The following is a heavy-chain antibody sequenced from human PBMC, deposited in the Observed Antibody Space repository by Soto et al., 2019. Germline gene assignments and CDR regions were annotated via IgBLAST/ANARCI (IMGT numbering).Heavy chain of an antibody. J-gene: IGHJ5*02. D-gene: IGHD2-21*01. CDR2: INSDGSST. V-gene: IGHV3-74*01. CDR1: GFTFSSYW. CDR3: ARDHVVSRNWFDP. Sequence: GGSLRLSCAASGFTFSSYWMHWVRQAPGKGLVWVSRINSDGSSTSYADSVKGGFTISRDNAKNTLYLQMNSLRAEDTAVYYCARDHVVSRNWFDPWGQGTLVTVSS.